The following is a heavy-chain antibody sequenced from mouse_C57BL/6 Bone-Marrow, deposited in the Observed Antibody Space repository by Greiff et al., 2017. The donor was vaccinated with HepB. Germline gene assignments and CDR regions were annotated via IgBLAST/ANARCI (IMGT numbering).Heavy chain of an antibody. CDR1: GFTFSDYY. Sequence: EVMLVESGGGLVQPGGSLKLSCAASGFTFSDYYMYWVRQTPEKRLEWVAYISNGGGSTYYPDTVKGRFTISRDNAKNTLYLQMSRLKSEDTAMYYCARHVTGSSHYYAMDYWGQGTSVTVSS. J-gene: IGHJ4*01. CDR2: ISNGGGST. V-gene: IGHV5-12*01. CDR3: ARHVTGSSHYYAMDY.